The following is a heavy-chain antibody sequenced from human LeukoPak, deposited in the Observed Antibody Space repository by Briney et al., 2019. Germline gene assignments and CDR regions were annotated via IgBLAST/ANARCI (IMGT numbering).Heavy chain of an antibody. CDR2: INHSGST. J-gene: IGHJ3*02. V-gene: IGHV4-34*01. CDR3: ARSGYDSSGYYMAFDI. Sequence: SETLSLTCAVYGGSFSGYYWSWIRQPPGKGLEWIGEINHSGSTNYNPSLKSRVTISVDTSKNQFSLKLSSVTAADTAVYYCARSGYDSSGYYMAFDIWGQGTMVTVSS. D-gene: IGHD3-22*01. CDR1: GGSFSGYY.